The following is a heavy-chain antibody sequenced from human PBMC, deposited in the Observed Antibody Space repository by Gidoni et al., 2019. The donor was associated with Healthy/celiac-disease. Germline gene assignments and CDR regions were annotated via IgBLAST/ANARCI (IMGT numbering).Heavy chain of an antibody. V-gene: IGHV3-64D*06. J-gene: IGHJ4*02. CDR3: VKDQTYDILTGYYWD. Sequence: APGKGLEYVSAISSNGGSTYYADSVKGRFTISRDNSKNTLYLQMSSLRAEDTAVYYCVKDQTYDILTGYYWDWGQGTLVTVSS. CDR2: ISSNGGST. D-gene: IGHD3-9*01.